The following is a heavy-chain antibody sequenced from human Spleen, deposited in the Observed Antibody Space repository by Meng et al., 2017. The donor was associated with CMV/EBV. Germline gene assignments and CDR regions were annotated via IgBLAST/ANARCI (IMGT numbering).Heavy chain of an antibody. J-gene: IGHJ3*02. CDR1: GYRFTNYW. CDR2: IYPGDSAT. Sequence: QVSCKDSGYRFTNYWIAWVRQMHGKCLEWMGIIYPGDSATRYSPSFQGQGTISADKSISTAYLQSSSLKASDSAMYYCAIRIVIPTATGADAFDIWGQGTMVTVSS. D-gene: IGHD3-16*02. V-gene: IGHV5-51*01. CDR3: AIRIVIPTATGADAFDI.